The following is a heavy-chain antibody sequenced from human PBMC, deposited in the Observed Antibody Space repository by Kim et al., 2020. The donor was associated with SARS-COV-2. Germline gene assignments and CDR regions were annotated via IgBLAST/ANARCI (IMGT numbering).Heavy chain of an antibody. CDR2: ISAYGETK. Sequence: GGSLRLSCAGSGFTFDHYSMHWVRQAPGKGLEWVSLISAYGETKYYADSVKGRFTISIDNSKNSVFLQMNSLRTEDTAFYYCVRASGWLTSYWGQGTLVTASS. D-gene: IGHD6-19*01. J-gene: IGHJ4*02. CDR1: GFTFDHYS. CDR3: VRASGWLTSY. V-gene: IGHV3-43*02.